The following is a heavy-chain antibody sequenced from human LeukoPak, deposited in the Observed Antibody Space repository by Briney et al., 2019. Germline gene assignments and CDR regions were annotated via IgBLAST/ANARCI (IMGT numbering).Heavy chain of an antibody. V-gene: IGHV1-46*01. J-gene: IGHJ3*02. D-gene: IGHD2-15*01. CDR2: INPSGGST. CDR3: ARVGCSGGSCYSGAFDI. Sequence: ASVKVSCKASGYTFTSYYMHWVRQAPGQGLEWMGIINPSGGSTSYAQKFQGRVTMTRDTSTSTVYMELSSLRSEDTAVYYCARVGCSGGSCYSGAFDIWGQGTMVTVSS. CDR1: GYTFTSYY.